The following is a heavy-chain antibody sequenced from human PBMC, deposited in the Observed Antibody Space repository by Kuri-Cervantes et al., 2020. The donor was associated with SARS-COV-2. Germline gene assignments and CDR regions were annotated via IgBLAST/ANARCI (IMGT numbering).Heavy chain of an antibody. V-gene: IGHV3-30*18. D-gene: IGHD3-3*01. CDR3: AKLDPRITIFGVVIIPRGYYYMDV. CDR1: GFTFSTYG. CDR2: ISYDGRNK. Sequence: GESLKISCAASGFTFSTYGMHWVRQAPGKGLEWVAVISYDGRNKYCADSVKGRFTISRDNSKNTLYLQMNSLRAEDTAVYYCAKLDPRITIFGVVIIPRGYYYMDVWGKGTTVT. J-gene: IGHJ6*03.